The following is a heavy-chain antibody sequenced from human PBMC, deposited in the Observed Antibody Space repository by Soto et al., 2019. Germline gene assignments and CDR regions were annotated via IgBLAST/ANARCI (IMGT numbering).Heavy chain of an antibody. J-gene: IGHJ6*03. CDR1: GYSFTSYW. CDR2: IYPGDSDT. V-gene: IGHV5-51*01. D-gene: IGHD4-4*01. Sequence: PGESLKISCKGSGYSFTSYWIGWVRQMPGKGLEWMGIIYPGDSDTRYSPSFQGQVTISADKSISTAFLQWSSLKASDTAMYYCARVLRHDNSYGRIFHSNYNLDVWGKETTVTVSS. CDR3: ARVLRHDNSYGRIFHSNYNLDV.